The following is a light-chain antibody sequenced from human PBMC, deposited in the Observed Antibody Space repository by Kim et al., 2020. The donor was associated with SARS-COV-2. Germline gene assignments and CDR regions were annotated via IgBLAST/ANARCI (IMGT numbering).Light chain of an antibody. V-gene: IGKV3-20*01. J-gene: IGKJ2*01. CDR3: QQYTTSPPAYT. Sequence: PGERATLACRASQSISSEFLAWYQRISGQPPRLLIFGASNRAAGIPDRFSGGGSGTDFTLTITSLEPADSAVYYCQQYTTSPPAYTFGQGTKLEI. CDR1: QSISSEF. CDR2: GAS.